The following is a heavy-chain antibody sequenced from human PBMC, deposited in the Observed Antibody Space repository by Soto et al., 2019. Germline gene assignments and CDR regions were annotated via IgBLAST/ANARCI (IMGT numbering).Heavy chain of an antibody. CDR3: VKGYWTGDV. J-gene: IGHJ6*02. D-gene: IGHD2-8*02. CDR2: ISGSGGSI. CDR1: GFTFSTYA. V-gene: IGHV3-23*01. Sequence: EVQLLESGGGLVQPGGSLRLSCAASGFTFSTYAMNWVRQAPGNGLEWVSAISGSGGSIHYADSVKGRSTISRDNSKNPLYLQMNSLRDETTAVYPSVKGYWTGDVWGQGTTVTVSS.